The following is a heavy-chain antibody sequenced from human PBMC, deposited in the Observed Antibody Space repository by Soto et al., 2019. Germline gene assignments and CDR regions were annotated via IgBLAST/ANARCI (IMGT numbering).Heavy chain of an antibody. Sequence: QVQLVQSGAEVKKPGSSVKVSCKASGGTFSSYAISWVRQAPGQGLEWMGGIIPIFGTANYAQKFQGRVTITADKSTSTAYMGLSSLRSEDTAVYYCASGDYDFWSGPGGGMDVWGQGTTVTVSS. CDR2: IIPIFGTA. D-gene: IGHD3-3*01. V-gene: IGHV1-69*14. J-gene: IGHJ6*02. CDR1: GGTFSSYA. CDR3: ASGDYDFWSGPGGGMDV.